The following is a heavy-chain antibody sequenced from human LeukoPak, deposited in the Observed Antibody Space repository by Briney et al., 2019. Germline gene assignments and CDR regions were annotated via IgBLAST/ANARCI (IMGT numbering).Heavy chain of an antibody. J-gene: IGHJ3*02. D-gene: IGHD3-10*01. CDR2: IYYSGST. CDR1: GGSISSYY. V-gene: IGHV4-59*08. Sequence: SETLSLTCTVSGGSISSYYWSWIRQPPGKGLEWIGYIYYSGSTNYNPSLKSRVTISVDTSKNQFSLKLSSVTAADTAEYYCANHLITMVRGVIIEGAFDIWGQGTMVTVSS. CDR3: ANHLITMVRGVIIEGAFDI.